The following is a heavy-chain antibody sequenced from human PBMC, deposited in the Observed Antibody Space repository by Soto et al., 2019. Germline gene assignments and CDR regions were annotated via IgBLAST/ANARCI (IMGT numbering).Heavy chain of an antibody. J-gene: IGHJ4*01. D-gene: IGHD1-1*01. V-gene: IGHV4-30-4*01. CDR2: IYYDGST. CDR1: GVSVSTDVDY. Sequence: SETLSLTCTVSGVSVSTDVDYWGWVRQPPGKGLEWIGYIYYDGSTYYNPSLTSPVDISMDSSQNQFSLKLDSVTGADTAIYYCVRGNNCKTTSTCYRYFEFWGRGTLVTVSS. CDR3: VRGNNCKTTSTCYRYFEF.